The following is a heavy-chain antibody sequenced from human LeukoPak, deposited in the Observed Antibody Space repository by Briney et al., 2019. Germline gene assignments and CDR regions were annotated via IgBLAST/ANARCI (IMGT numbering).Heavy chain of an antibody. CDR3: ARDGGQRGIPEGWFDP. D-gene: IGHD1-1*01. V-gene: IGHV1-46*01. CDR2: INPSGGST. J-gene: IGHJ5*02. Sequence: ASVKVSCKASGYTFTSYYMHWVRQAPGQGLEWMGIINPSGGSTSYAQKLQGRVTMTTDTSTSTAYMELRSLRSDDTAVYYCARDGGQRGIPEGWFDPWGQGTLVTVSS. CDR1: GYTFTSYY.